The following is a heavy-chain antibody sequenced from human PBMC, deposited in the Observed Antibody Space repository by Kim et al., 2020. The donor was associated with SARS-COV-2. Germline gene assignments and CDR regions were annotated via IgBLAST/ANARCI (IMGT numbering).Heavy chain of an antibody. J-gene: IGHJ6*03. CDR1: GASISSYY. V-gene: IGHV4-59*08. Sequence: SETLSLTCIVSGASISSYYWTWIRQSPGKGLEWIGPLSYSGSTNYNPSLWGRATISAHTSKNQYSLKLTSVSAADTASYYCARVVVIAARRYNSHYM. CDR2: LSYSGST. D-gene: IGHD2-21*01. CDR3: ARVVVIAARRYNSHYM.